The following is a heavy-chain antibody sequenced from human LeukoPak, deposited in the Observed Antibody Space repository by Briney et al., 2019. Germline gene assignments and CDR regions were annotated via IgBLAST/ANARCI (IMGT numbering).Heavy chain of an antibody. CDR1: GVSISSYY. Sequence: SETLSLTCTVSGVSISSYYWSWIRQPAGKGLEWIGRIHTSGSTNYNPSLKSRVTMSVDTSKNQLSLKLSSVTAADTAVYYCARDRYYYDSSGYYHFDYWGQGTLVTVSS. J-gene: IGHJ4*02. CDR3: ARDRYYYDSSGYYHFDY. V-gene: IGHV4-4*07. D-gene: IGHD3-22*01. CDR2: IHTSGST.